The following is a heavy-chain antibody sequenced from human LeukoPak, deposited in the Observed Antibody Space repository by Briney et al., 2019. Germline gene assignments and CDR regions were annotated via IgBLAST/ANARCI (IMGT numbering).Heavy chain of an antibody. J-gene: IGHJ5*02. V-gene: IGHV3-7*01. Sequence: GGSLRLSCAASGFTFSSYWMSWVRQAPGKGLEWVASIKQDGSEKYCVDSVKGRFTISRNNANNSLYLQMNSLRADDTAVYYCARDIGLRKAAPPGWFDPWGQGALVTVSS. CDR3: ARDIGLRKAAPPGWFDP. D-gene: IGHD6-6*01. CDR2: IKQDGSEK. CDR1: GFTFSSYW.